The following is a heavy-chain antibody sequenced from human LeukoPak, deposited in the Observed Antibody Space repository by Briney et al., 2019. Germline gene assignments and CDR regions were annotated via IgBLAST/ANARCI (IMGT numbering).Heavy chain of an antibody. CDR2: IKQDGSDK. CDR3: ARSLGYCSAGSCFPFDY. D-gene: IGHD2-15*01. V-gene: IGHV3-7*05. CDR1: GFTFSSYE. Sequence: PGGSLRLSCAASGFTFSSYEMNWVRQAPGKGLEWVANIKQDGSDKYYVDSVKGRFTISRDNAKNSLYLQMNSLRAEDTAVYYCARSLGYCSAGSCFPFDYWGQGTLVTVSS. J-gene: IGHJ4*02.